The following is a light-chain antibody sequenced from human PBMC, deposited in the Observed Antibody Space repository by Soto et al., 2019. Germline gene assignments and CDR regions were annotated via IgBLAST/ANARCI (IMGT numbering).Light chain of an antibody. CDR1: QSVSSN. Sequence: EIVLTQSPATLSVSPGERATLSCRTSQSVSSNLAWYQQKPGQAPRLLIYGTSTGATGIPARFSGSGSGTEFTLTISSLQSGDFAVYYCQQYAGWPRTFGQGTKVEIK. CDR3: QQYAGWPRT. V-gene: IGKV3-15*01. J-gene: IGKJ1*01. CDR2: GTS.